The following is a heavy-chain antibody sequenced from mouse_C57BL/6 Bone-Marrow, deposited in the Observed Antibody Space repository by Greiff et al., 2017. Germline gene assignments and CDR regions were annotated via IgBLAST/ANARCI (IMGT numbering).Heavy chain of an antibody. J-gene: IGHJ3*01. CDR3: ASYDYDGGFAY. CDR1: GFSLTSYG. V-gene: IGHV2-6*01. D-gene: IGHD2-4*01. Sequence: VQLMESGPGLVAPSQSLSITCTVSGFSLTSYGVDWVRQSPGKGLEWLGVIWGVGRTNYNSALNSRLSISKDNSKSQVFLKMNSLQTDDTAMYYCASYDYDGGFAYWGQGTLVTVSA. CDR2: IWGVGRT.